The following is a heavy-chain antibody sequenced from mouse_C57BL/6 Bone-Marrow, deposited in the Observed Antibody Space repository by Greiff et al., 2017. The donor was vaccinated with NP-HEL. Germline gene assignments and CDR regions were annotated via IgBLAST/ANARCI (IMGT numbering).Heavy chain of an antibody. CDR3: ARSRAYYSNFAY. V-gene: IGHV1-81*01. CDR2: IYPRSGNT. CDR1: GYTFTSYG. Sequence: QVQLQQPGAELARPGASVKLSCKASGYTFTSYGISWVKQRTGQGLEWIGEIYPRSGNTYYNEKFKGKATLTADKSSSTAYMELRSLTSEDSAVYFCARSRAYYSNFAYWGQGTLVTVSA. D-gene: IGHD2-5*01. J-gene: IGHJ3*01.